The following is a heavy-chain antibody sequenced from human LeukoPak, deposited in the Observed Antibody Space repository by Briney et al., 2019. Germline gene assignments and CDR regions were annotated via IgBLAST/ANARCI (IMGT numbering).Heavy chain of an antibody. CDR1: GGSFSGYY. V-gene: IGHV4-34*01. CDR2: INHSGST. Sequence: SKTLSLTCAVYGGSFSGYYWSWIRQPPGKGLEWIGEINHSGSTNYNPSLKSRVTISVDTSKNQFSLKLSSVTAADTAVYYCARGPGEYCSSTSCYVSDYWGQGTLVTVSS. J-gene: IGHJ4*02. CDR3: ARGPGEYCSSTSCYVSDY. D-gene: IGHD2-2*01.